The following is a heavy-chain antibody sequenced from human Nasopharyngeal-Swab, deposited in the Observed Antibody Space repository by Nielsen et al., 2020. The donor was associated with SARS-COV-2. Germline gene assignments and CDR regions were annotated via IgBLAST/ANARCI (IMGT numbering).Heavy chain of an antibody. J-gene: IGHJ6*02. CDR1: GFTFSSYG. CDR2: ISYDGSNK. V-gene: IGHV3-30*03. Sequence: GGSLRLSCAASGFTFSSYGMHWVRQAPGKGLEWVAVISYDGSNKYYADSVKGLFTISRDNSKNTLYLQMNSLRVEDTAVYYCGRDNYGMDVWGQGTTVTVSS. CDR3: GRDNYGMDV.